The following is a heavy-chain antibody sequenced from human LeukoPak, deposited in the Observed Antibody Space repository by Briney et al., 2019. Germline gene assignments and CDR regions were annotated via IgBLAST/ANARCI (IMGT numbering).Heavy chain of an antibody. V-gene: IGHV3-15*01. D-gene: IGHD3-22*01. CDR2: IKSKTEGGTT. Sequence: PGGSLRLSCAAPGFTFSNAWMSRVRQAPGKGLEWVGRIKSKTEGGTTDYAAPVKGRFTISRDDSKNTLYLQMNSLKTEDTAVDFCITFSMIVVVITDWGHGILVTVSS. J-gene: IGHJ4*01. CDR1: GFTFSNAW. CDR3: ITFSMIVVVITD.